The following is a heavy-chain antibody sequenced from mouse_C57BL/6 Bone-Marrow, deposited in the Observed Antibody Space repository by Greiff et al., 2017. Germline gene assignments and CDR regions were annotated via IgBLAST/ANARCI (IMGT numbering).Heavy chain of an antibody. CDR3: ARSPITTVVSYWYFDV. Sequence: QVQLQQPGAELVMPGASVKLSCKASGYTFTSYWMHWVKQRPGKGLEWIGEIDPSDSYTNYNQKFKGKSTLTVDKSSSTAYMQLSSLTSEDSAVYYCARSPITTVVSYWYFDVWGTGTTVTVSS. D-gene: IGHD1-1*01. V-gene: IGHV1-69*01. J-gene: IGHJ1*03. CDR2: IDPSDSYT. CDR1: GYTFTSYW.